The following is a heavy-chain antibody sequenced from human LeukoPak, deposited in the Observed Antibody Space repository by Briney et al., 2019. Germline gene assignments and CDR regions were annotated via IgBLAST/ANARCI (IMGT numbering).Heavy chain of an antibody. J-gene: IGHJ5*02. V-gene: IGHV1-18*01. CDR2: IKAYNDNT. Sequence: ASGKVSCTASGYTFTSYGIRWVRQAPGQGPELIGWIKAYNDNTNYSQKLQGRVTFTTDTSTSTGYMELRSLRSEDTAVYFCARVRCRGGSCSYNWFDPWGQGTLVTVSS. CDR1: GYTFTSYG. D-gene: IGHD2-15*01. CDR3: ARVRCRGGSCSYNWFDP.